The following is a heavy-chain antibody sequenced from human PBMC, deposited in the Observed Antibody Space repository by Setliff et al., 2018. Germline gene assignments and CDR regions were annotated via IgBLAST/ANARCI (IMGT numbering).Heavy chain of an antibody. V-gene: IGHV3-66*03. D-gene: IGHD4-17*01. CDR3: ARARNKYGAFDY. CDR2: ISSSYTI. J-gene: IGHJ4*02. CDR1: GGSISSSN. Sequence: LSLTCAVSGGSISSSNWWSWVRQAPGKGLEWVSYISSSYTIYYADSVKGRFTISRDNSKNTLYLQMNSLRAEDTAVYYCARARNKYGAFDYWGQGTLVTVSS.